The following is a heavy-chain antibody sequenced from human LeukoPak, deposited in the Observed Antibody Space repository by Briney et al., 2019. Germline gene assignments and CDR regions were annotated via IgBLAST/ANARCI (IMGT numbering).Heavy chain of an antibody. J-gene: IGHJ4*02. CDR1: GFTFSDYY. V-gene: IGHV3-11*01. Sequence: PGGSLRLSCVASGFTFSDYYMSWIRRAPGQGLEWASYISSSGNTIYYADYVKGRFTISRNNAKNSLYLQMNSLRAEDTAVYYCARVAGGGVLFYFDYWGQGTLVTVSS. CDR2: ISSSGNTI. D-gene: IGHD1-26*01. CDR3: ARVAGGGVLFYFDY.